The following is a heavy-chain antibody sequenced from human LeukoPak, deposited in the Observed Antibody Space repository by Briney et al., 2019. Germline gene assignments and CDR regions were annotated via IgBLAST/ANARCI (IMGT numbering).Heavy chain of an antibody. D-gene: IGHD5-24*01. CDR2: INTKSGGA. J-gene: IGHJ4*02. Sequence: ASVKVSCKASGGTFSSYAISWVRQAPGQGLEWMGRINTKSGGANYTQKFQGRVTMTRDTSVSTAHMEISRLTSDDSAVYYCARDGYNLPLGFWGQGTLVTVSP. CDR3: ARDGYNLPLGF. V-gene: IGHV1-2*02. CDR1: GGTFSSYA.